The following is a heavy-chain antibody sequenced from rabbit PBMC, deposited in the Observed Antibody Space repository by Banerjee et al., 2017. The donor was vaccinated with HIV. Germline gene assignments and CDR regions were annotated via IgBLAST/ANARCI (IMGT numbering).Heavy chain of an antibody. CDR2: IYTVSGNT. CDR1: GFSFSSGYY. J-gene: IGHJ4*01. V-gene: IGHV1S40*01. Sequence: QSLVESGGGLVQPEGSLTLTCTASGFSFSSGYYMCWVRQAPGKGLEWIGCIYTVSGNTYYASWAKGRSTISKTSSTTVTLQMTSLTVADTATYFCARRDADISGSNLWGQGTLVTVS. CDR3: ARRDADISGSNL. D-gene: IGHD8-1*01.